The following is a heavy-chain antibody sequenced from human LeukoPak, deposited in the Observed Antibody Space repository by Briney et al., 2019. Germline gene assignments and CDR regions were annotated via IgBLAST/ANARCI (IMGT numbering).Heavy chain of an antibody. Sequence: GGSLRLSWAVAGFMFSNYWMTWVRQAPGKGREWVANIKQDGSEKYYVDSVKGRFTISRDNAKISLYLRMNSLRAEDTAVYYCAREGDTYYYVAYWGQGTLVTVSS. D-gene: IGHD2-21*02. CDR3: AREGDTYYYVAY. J-gene: IGHJ4*02. CDR1: GFMFSNYW. CDR2: IKQDGSEK. V-gene: IGHV3-7*01.